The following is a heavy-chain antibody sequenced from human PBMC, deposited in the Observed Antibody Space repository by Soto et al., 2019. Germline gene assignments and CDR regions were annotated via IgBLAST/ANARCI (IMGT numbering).Heavy chain of an antibody. J-gene: IGHJ5*02. V-gene: IGHV1-3*04. CDR2: INTGNGNT. Sequence: QVQLVQSGAEVKKPGASVKVSCKASEITSTTYAIHWVRQAPGQGLEWMGWINTGNGNTRYSQRFLGRVSLTTDTFASTASMDLSSLTSEDTAVYYCARAISGYVTWGQGTLITVSP. CDR1: EITSTTYA. D-gene: IGHD5-12*01. CDR3: ARAISGYVT.